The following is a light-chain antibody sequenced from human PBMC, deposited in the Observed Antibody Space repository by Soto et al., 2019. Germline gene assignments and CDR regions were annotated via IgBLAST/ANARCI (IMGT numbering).Light chain of an antibody. Sequence: QSALTQPPSASGSPGQSVTISCTGTSSDVGGYNSVSWYQQHPGKAPKLLIYEVTKRPSGVPDRFSGSKSGNTASLTVSGLQAEDEGYYNWSSNAGSNNLVFGGGTKLTVL. CDR3: SSNAGSNNLV. J-gene: IGLJ3*02. CDR1: SSDVGGYNS. V-gene: IGLV2-8*01. CDR2: EVT.